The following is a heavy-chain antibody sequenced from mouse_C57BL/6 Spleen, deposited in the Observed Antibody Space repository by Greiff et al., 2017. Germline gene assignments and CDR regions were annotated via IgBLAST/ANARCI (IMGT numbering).Heavy chain of an antibody. J-gene: IGHJ2*01. V-gene: IGHV1-64*01. CDR1: GYTFTSYW. CDR2: IHPNSGST. CDR3: ARRRASTVGFDY. D-gene: IGHD1-1*01. Sequence: QVQLQQSGAELVKPGASVKLSCKASGYTFTSYWMHWVKQRPGQGLEWIGMIHPNSGSTNYNEKFKSKDTLTVDKSSSIAYMQLSSLKSEDSAVYYCARRRASTVGFDYWGQGTTLTVSS.